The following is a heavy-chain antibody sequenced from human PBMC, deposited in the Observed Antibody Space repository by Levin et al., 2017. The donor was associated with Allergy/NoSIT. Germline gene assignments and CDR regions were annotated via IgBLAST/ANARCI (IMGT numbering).Heavy chain of an antibody. D-gene: IGHD5-24*01. J-gene: IGHJ2*01. Sequence: SQTLSLTCTVSGGSISSYYWSWIRQPPGKGLEWIGYIYYSGSTNYNPSLKSRVTISVDTSKNQFSLKLSSVTAADTAVYYGAREAPRMATAHWYFDLWGRGTLVTVSS. CDR2: IYYSGST. CDR1: GGSISSYY. V-gene: IGHV4-59*12. CDR3: AREAPRMATAHWYFDL.